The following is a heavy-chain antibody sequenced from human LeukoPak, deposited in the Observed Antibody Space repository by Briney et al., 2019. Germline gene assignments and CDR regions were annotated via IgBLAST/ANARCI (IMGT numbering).Heavy chain of an antibody. V-gene: IGHV3-30*18. Sequence: ARSLRLSCAASRFTFSSYGMHWVRQAPGKGLEWVAVISYDGSNKYYADSVKGRFTVSRDNSKNTLYLQKNSLRAEDTAVYYCAKEGRDGFNYDYWGQGTLVTVSS. CDR1: RFTFSSYG. J-gene: IGHJ4*02. D-gene: IGHD5-24*01. CDR2: ISYDGSNK. CDR3: AKEGRDGFNYDY.